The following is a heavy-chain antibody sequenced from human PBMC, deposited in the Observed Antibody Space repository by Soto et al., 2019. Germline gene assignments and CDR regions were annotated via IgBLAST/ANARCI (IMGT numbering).Heavy chain of an antibody. J-gene: IGHJ5*02. Sequence: EVQLVQSGAEVKKPGESLRISCKGSGYSFTSYWISWVRQMPGKGLEWMGRIDPSDSYTNYSPSFQGHVTISADKSIGTAYLQWSSLKASDTAMYYCARHGSGSISWVDTAMVENWFDPWGQGTLVTVSS. D-gene: IGHD5-18*01. CDR2: IDPSDSYT. CDR3: ARHGSGSISWVDTAMVENWFDP. V-gene: IGHV5-10-1*01. CDR1: GYSFTSYW.